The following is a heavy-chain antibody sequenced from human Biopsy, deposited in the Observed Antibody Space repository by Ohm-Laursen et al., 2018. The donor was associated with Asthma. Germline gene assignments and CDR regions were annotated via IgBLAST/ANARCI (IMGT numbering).Heavy chain of an antibody. V-gene: IGHV3-9*01. Sequence: SLRLSCAASGFTFDDYGMHWVRQAPGKGLEWVSGISWNSGSIGYADSVKGRFTISRDNAKNSLYLQMNSLRVEDTALYYCAKATLGDIGKDYWCQGTLVTVSS. CDR1: GFTFDDYG. D-gene: IGHD2-21*01. CDR2: ISWNSGSI. J-gene: IGHJ4*02. CDR3: AKATLGDIGKDY.